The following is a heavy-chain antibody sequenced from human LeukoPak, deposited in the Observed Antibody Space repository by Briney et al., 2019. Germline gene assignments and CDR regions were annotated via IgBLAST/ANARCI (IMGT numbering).Heavy chain of an antibody. D-gene: IGHD2-2*01. J-gene: IGHJ6*02. CDR1: GFTFSSYW. V-gene: IGHV3-7*01. Sequence: GESLRLSCAASGFTFSSYWMSWVRQAPGKGLEWVANIKQDGSEKYYVDSVKGRFTISRDNAKNSLYLQMNSLRAEDTAVYYCARERCGSTSCYYYYGMGVWGQGTTVTVSS. CDR3: ARERCGSTSCYYYYGMGV. CDR2: IKQDGSEK.